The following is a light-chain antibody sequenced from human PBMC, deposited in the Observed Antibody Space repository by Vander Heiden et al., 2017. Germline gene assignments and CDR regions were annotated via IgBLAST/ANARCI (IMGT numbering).Light chain of an antibody. CDR3: QQSHSTPWT. CDR1: QSIRSY. J-gene: IGKJ1*01. V-gene: IGKV1-39*01. Sequence: DIQMTQSPSSLSASVGDRVTITCRASQSIRSYLNWYQQKPGKAPKFLIYATSSLQSGVPSRFSGSGSGTDFTLTISRLQPEDFATYYCQQSHSTPWTFGQGTKVEIK. CDR2: ATS.